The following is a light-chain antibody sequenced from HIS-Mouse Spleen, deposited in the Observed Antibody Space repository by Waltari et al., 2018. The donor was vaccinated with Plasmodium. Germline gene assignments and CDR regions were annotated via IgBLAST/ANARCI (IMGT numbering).Light chain of an antibody. CDR1: QSVSSN. V-gene: IGKV3-15*01. J-gene: IGKJ3*01. CDR3: QQYNNWSFT. CDR2: GAS. Sequence: EIVMTQSPATLSVSPGERATLSCRASQSVSSNLARYQQKPGQAPRLLIYGASTSATGIPARFIGSGSGTEFTLTISSLQSEDFAVYYCQQYNNWSFTFGPGTKVDIK.